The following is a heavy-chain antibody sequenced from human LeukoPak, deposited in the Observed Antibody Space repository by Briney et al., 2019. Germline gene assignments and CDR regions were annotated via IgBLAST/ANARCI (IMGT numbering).Heavy chain of an antibody. J-gene: IGHJ4*02. D-gene: IGHD3-9*01. CDR2: ISYDGSNK. CDR1: GLTLGSYG. V-gene: IGHV3-30*18. CDR3: AKAEDILTQGDY. Sequence: GGSRRLSCEASGLTLGSYGMHGFRRAQGKGLGGVAVISYDGSNKYYADSVKGRFTISRDNSKNTLYLQMNSLRAEDTAVYYCAKAEDILTQGDYWGQGTLVTVSS.